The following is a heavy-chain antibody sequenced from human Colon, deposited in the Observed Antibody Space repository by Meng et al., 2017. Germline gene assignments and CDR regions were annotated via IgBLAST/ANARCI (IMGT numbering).Heavy chain of an antibody. D-gene: IGHD2-2*01. V-gene: IGHV4-4*02. CDR3: ARGGGCSSSSCDLDY. Sequence: VQVQESGPGLVKPSETLSLTCVVSGASISSSHWWIWVRQPPGKGLEWIGDIYHSGSTNYNPSLKSRVTISVDKSKNQFTLKLSSVTAADTAMYYCARGGGCSSSSCDLDYWGQGVLVTVSS. CDR2: IYHSGST. J-gene: IGHJ4*02. CDR1: GASISSSHW.